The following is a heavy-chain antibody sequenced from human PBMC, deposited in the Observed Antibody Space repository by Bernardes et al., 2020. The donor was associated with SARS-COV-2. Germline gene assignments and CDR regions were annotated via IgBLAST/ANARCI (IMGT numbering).Heavy chain of an antibody. CDR3: ARLGPYYYDSSGYYQGGIFDY. V-gene: IGHV4-39*01. Sequence: SSTLSLPFAVSGCSISSSSYYWGWIRQPPGKGLEWIGSIYYSGRTYYNPSLKSRVTISVDTSKNQFSLKLSSVTAADTAVYYCARLGPYYYDSSGYYQGGIFDYWGKGTMVTVSS. CDR2: IYYSGRT. CDR1: GCSISSSSYY. J-gene: IGHJ4*02. D-gene: IGHD3-22*01.